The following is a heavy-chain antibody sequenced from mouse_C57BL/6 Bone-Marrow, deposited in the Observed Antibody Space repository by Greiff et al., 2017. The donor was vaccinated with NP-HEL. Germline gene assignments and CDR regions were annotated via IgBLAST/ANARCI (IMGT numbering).Heavy chain of an antibody. J-gene: IGHJ3*01. CDR2: INPSNGGT. CDR1: GYTFTSYW. D-gene: IGHD2-10*01. V-gene: IGHV1-53*01. Sequence: VQLQQSGTELVKPGASVKLSCKASGYTFTSYWMHWVKQRPGQGLEWIGNINPSNGGTNYNEKFKSKATLTVDKSSSTAYMQLSSLTSGDSAFYFCARSYYGNYVGLAYWGQGTLVTVSA. CDR3: ARSYYGNYVGLAY.